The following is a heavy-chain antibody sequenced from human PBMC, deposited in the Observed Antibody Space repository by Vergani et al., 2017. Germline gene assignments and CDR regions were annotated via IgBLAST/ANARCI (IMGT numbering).Heavy chain of an antibody. Sequence: EVQLLESGGDLVQPGGSLRLSCAASGFTFIMHAMSWVRQAPGKGLEWVSTLSASDRRTHYADSVKGRFTISRDISKNTLYLQMNSLSAGDTAVYYCAKANPRNSGYDYLYYYHAMDVWGQGTTVTVSS. CDR3: AKANPRNSGYDYLYYYHAMDV. V-gene: IGHV3-23*01. CDR2: LSASDRRT. CDR1: GFTFIMHA. J-gene: IGHJ6*02. D-gene: IGHD5-12*01.